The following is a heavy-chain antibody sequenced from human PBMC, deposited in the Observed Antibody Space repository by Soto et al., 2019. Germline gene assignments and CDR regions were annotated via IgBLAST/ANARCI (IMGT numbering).Heavy chain of an antibody. V-gene: IGHV4-31*03. J-gene: IGHJ5*02. Sequence: QVQLQESGPGLVKPSQTLSLTCTVSGGSISSGGYYWSWIRQHPGKGLEWIGYIYYSGSTYYNPSLKSRVTISVDPSKNQSPLKLSSVTAADTAVYYCASHNYGDYVSWFDPWGQGTLVTVSS. D-gene: IGHD4-17*01. CDR1: GGSISSGGYY. CDR2: IYYSGST. CDR3: ASHNYGDYVSWFDP.